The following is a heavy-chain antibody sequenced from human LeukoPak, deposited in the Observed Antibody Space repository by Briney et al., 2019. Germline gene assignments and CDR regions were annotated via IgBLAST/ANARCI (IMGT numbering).Heavy chain of an antibody. J-gene: IGHJ4*02. CDR2: IYTSGST. Sequence: PSETLTLTCTVSGCSISSYYWSWIRQPAGKGLEWIGRIYTSGSTSYNPSLKNRVTMSVDTSKNQFSLKLSSVTAADTAVYYCARVGSSGSGSYYPDYWGQGTLVTVSS. D-gene: IGHD3-10*01. CDR3: ARVGSSGSGSYYPDY. CDR1: GCSISSYY. V-gene: IGHV4-4*07.